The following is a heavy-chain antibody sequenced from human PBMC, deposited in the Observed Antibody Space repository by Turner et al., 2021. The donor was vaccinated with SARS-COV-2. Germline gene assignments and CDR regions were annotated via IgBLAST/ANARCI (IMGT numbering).Heavy chain of an antibody. CDR3: ARSWGGILTGYAFDP. Sequence: GQLHPWGAGLFKPSETLSLACGLDGGSFSGYYWSWIRQPPGKGLAGIGEIYQSGSTNYNPSLKSRVTISVDTSKNQFSLKLSSVTAAETAVYYCARSWGGILTGYAFDPWGQGTLVTVSS. V-gene: IGHV4-34*01. CDR2: IYQSGST. J-gene: IGHJ5*02. CDR1: GGSFSGYY. D-gene: IGHD3-9*01.